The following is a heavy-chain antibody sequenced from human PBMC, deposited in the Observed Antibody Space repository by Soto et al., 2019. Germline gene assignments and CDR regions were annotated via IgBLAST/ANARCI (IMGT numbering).Heavy chain of an antibody. CDR3: ARVHTYCSVGNCVFEF. J-gene: IGHJ4*02. V-gene: IGHV4-34*01. Sequence: SETLSLTCTVSGGSISSYYWSWIRQPPGKGLEWIGEINHSGSTNYNPSLKSRVTISVDTSKNQFSLKLSSVTAADTAVYYCARVHTYCSVGNCVFEFWGRGTLVTVSS. CDR1: GGSISSYY. D-gene: IGHD2-15*01. CDR2: INHSGST.